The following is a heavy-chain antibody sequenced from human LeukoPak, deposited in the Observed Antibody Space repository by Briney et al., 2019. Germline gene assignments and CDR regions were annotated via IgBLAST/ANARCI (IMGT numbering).Heavy chain of an antibody. Sequence: GGSLRLSCAASGFTFSSYAMSWVRQAPGKGLEWDSAISGSGGSTYYADSVKGRFTISRDNSKNTLYLQMNSLRAEDTAVYYCAKDGADYGDYLYYYYGMDVWGQGTTVTVSS. D-gene: IGHD4-17*01. J-gene: IGHJ6*02. CDR1: GFTFSSYA. V-gene: IGHV3-23*01. CDR3: AKDGADYGDYLYYYYGMDV. CDR2: ISGSGGST.